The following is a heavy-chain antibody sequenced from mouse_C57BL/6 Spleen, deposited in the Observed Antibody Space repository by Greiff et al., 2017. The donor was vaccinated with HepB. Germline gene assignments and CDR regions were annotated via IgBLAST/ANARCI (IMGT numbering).Heavy chain of an antibody. CDR3: ARGYGSSLYYFDY. D-gene: IGHD1-1*01. Sequence: QVHVKQPGAELVKPGASVKLSCKASGYTFTSYWMHWVKQRPGQGLEWIGMIHPNSGSTNYNEKFKSKATLTVDKSSSTAYMPLSRQTSEDSAVYYCARGYGSSLYYFDYCGQGTTLTVSS. CDR2: IHPNSGST. J-gene: IGHJ2*01. V-gene: IGHV1-64*01. CDR1: GYTFTSYW.